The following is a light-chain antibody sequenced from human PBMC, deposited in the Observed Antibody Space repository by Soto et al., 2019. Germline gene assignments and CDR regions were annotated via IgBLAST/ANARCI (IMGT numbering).Light chain of an antibody. CDR3: QQRSSWPLT. V-gene: IGKV3-11*01. J-gene: IGKJ4*01. CDR1: QSVSSS. CDR2: DAS. Sequence: EIVLTQSPATLSLSPGETATLSCRASQSVSSSLAWYQQKPGQTPRLLIYDASNRATGIPARFSGSGSGTAFTLTVSSLEPEDFAVYSCQQRSSWPLTFGGGTKVEIK.